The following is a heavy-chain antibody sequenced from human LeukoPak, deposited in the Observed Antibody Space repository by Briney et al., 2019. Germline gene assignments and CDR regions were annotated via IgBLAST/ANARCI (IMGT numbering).Heavy chain of an antibody. V-gene: IGHV3-7*01. J-gene: IGHJ4*02. Sequence: GGSLRLSCAASGFTFNSYWMSWVRQAPGKGLEWVANIKQDGSEKYYVDSVKGRFTISRDNAKNSLYLQMNSLRAEDTAVYYCARATLRSGYSYWGQGTLVTVSS. CDR2: IKQDGSEK. CDR3: ARATLRSGYSY. CDR1: GFTFNSYW. D-gene: IGHD3-22*01.